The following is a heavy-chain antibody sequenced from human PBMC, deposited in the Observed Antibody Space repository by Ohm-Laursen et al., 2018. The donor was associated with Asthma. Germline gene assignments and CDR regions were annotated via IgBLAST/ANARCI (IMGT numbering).Heavy chain of an antibody. CDR1: GFTFSSYC. J-gene: IGHJ3*02. Sequence: RSLRLSCAASGFTFSSYCMSWVRQAPGKGLEWVSIITSDGSWTSYADSVKGRFTISRDNSKNTLYMQMNSLRAEDTAVYYCARRDFSGGDPSAAFDIWGQGTMVTVSS. V-gene: IGHV3-30-3*01. D-gene: IGHD2-21*02. CDR2: ITSDGSWT. CDR3: ARRDFSGGDPSAAFDI.